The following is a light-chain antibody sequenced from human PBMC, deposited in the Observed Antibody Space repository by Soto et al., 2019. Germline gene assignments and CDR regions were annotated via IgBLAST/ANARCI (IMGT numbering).Light chain of an antibody. CDR2: WAS. CDR1: QSVFYRSTNKNY. CDR3: QQYYGSPWT. V-gene: IGKV4-1*01. Sequence: DIVMTQSPDSLAVSLGERATINCKSSQSVFYRSTNKNYLAWYQQTPGQPPKLLIYWASTRESGVPDRFSGSGSGTDFTLTISSLQAEDGAVYYCQQYYGSPWTFGRGTKVEIK. J-gene: IGKJ1*01.